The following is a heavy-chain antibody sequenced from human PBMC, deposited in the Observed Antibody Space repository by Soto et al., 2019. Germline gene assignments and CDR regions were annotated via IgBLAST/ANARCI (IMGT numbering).Heavy chain of an antibody. D-gene: IGHD6-19*01. CDR3: AHSKLIAFIAVAASVFDY. J-gene: IGHJ4*02. V-gene: IGHV2-5*02. Sequence: GLDLEWLALIYWDDDKRYSPSLKSRLTITKDTSKNQVVLTMTNMDPVDTATYYCAHSKLIAFIAVAASVFDYWGQGTLVTVSS. CDR2: IYWDDDK.